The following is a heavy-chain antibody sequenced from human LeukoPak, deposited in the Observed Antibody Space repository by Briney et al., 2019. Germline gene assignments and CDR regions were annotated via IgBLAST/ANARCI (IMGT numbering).Heavy chain of an antibody. CDR2: IYPGDSDT. J-gene: IGHJ6*02. CDR3: ASAIRYYDSSGYPPHYYYYYGMDV. D-gene: IGHD3-22*01. V-gene: IGHV5-51*01. Sequence: GASLKISCKGSGYRFTSYWIGWVRQMPGKGLEWMGIIYPGDSDTRYSPSFQGQVTISADKSISTAYLQWSSLKASDTAMYYCASAIRYYDSSGYPPHYYYYYGMDVWGQGTTVTVSS. CDR1: GYRFTSYW.